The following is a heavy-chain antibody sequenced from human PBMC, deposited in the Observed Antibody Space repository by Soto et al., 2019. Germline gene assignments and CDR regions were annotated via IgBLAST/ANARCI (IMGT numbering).Heavy chain of an antibody. CDR2: ISHTGST. D-gene: IGHD2-15*01. CDR1: GGSISTNW. CDR3: AKGQVVAAQH. V-gene: IGHV4-4*02. Sequence: PSETLSLTCVVSGGSISTNWWSWVRQPPGKGLEWIGEISHTGSTNYNPSLRSRVTISVDKSKNQFSLKLNSVSAADTAVYYCAKGQVVAAQHWGQRTPVTVSS. J-gene: IGHJ4*02.